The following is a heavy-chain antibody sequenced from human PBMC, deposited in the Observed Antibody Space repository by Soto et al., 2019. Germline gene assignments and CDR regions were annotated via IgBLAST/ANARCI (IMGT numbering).Heavy chain of an antibody. Sequence: ASVKVSCKASGYPFTGHYIHWVRQAPEQGPEWMGEIGPESGATRYAQKFQGRVTMTRVTSITTVSMELKDLSPDDTAVYYCGRGRSGPRVVFYRGQATPLTVYS. CDR3: GRGRSGPRVVFY. CDR1: GYPFTGHY. D-gene: IGHD5-12*01. V-gene: IGHV1-2*02. J-gene: IGHJ4*02. CDR2: IGPESGAT.